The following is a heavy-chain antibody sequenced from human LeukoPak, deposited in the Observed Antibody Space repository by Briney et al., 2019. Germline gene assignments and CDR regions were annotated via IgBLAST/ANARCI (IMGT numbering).Heavy chain of an antibody. Sequence: SETLSLTCTVSGGSISSYYWSWIRQPAGKGLEWIGRIYTSGSTNYNPSLKSRVTMSVDTSKNQFSLKLSSVTAADTAVYYCARDQVEMVQANWFDPWGQGTLVTVSS. CDR2: IYTSGST. D-gene: IGHD3-10*01. CDR1: GGSISSYY. J-gene: IGHJ5*02. V-gene: IGHV4-4*07. CDR3: ARDQVEMVQANWFDP.